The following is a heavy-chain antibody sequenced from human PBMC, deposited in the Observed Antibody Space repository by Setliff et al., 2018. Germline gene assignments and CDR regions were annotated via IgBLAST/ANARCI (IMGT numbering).Heavy chain of an antibody. CDR2: ITPFNGNT. CDR3: ASEPTMVRAVIITSYGMDV. D-gene: IGHD3-10*01. J-gene: IGHJ6*02. CDR1: GYTFTYRY. V-gene: IGHV1-45*02. Sequence: SVKVSCKASGYTFTYRYLHWVRQAPGQALEWMGWITPFNGNTNYAQKFQDRVTITRDRSMSTAYMELSSLRSEDTAMYYCASEPTMVRAVIITSYGMDVWGQGTTVTVSS.